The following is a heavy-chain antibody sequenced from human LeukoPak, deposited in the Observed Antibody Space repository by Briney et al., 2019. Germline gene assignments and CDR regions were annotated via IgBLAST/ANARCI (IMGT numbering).Heavy chain of an antibody. CDR2: INSDGSST. D-gene: IGHD4-17*01. CDR3: ARARGLAGDYYFDY. CDR1: GFTFSSYW. Sequence: SGGSLRLSCAASGFTFSSYWMHWVRQAPGKGLVWVSRINSDGSSTSYADSVKGRFTISRDNAKNTLYLQMNSLRAEDTAVYYCARARGLAGDYYFDYWGQGTLVTVSS. J-gene: IGHJ4*02. V-gene: IGHV3-74*01.